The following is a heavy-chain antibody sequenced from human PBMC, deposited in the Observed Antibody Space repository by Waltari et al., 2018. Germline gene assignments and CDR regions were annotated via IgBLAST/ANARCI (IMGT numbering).Heavy chain of an antibody. CDR2: MNPNSGNT. CDR1: GHTFTSYA. J-gene: IGHJ6*02. D-gene: IGHD6-13*01. Sequence: QVQLVQSGAEVKKPGASVKVSCKASGHTFTSYAINWVRQATGQGLEWMGWMNPNSGNTGYAQKFQGRVTMTRNTSISTAYMELSSLRSEDTAVYYCARSIAAEYGMDVWGQGTTVTVSS. V-gene: IGHV1-8*01. CDR3: ARSIAAEYGMDV.